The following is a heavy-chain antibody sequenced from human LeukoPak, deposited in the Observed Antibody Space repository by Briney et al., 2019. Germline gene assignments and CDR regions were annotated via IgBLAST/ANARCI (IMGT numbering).Heavy chain of an antibody. V-gene: IGHV3-64*01. CDR1: GFTFSSYG. Sequence: GGSLRLSXAASGFTFSSYGMHWVSQAPGKGLEYVSAISSNGGSTYYANSVKGRFTISRDNSKNTLYLQMGSLRAEDMAVYYCSRVRGYSYGSSDYWGQGTLVTVSS. CDR3: SRVRGYSYGSSDY. D-gene: IGHD5-18*01. J-gene: IGHJ4*02. CDR2: ISSNGGST.